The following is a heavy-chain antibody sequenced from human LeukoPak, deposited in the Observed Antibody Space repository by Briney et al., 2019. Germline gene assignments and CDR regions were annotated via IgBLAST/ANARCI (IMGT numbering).Heavy chain of an antibody. CDR1: GGSISSYY. J-gene: IGHJ3*02. CDR3: ARESDKPSWEGVFDI. Sequence: PSETLSLTCTVSGGSISSYYWSWIRQPPGKGLEWIGYIYYSGSTNYNPSLKSRVTISVDTSKNQFSLKLSSVTAADTAVYYCARESDKPSWEGVFDIWGQGTMVTVSS. D-gene: IGHD1-26*01. V-gene: IGHV4-59*01. CDR2: IYYSGST.